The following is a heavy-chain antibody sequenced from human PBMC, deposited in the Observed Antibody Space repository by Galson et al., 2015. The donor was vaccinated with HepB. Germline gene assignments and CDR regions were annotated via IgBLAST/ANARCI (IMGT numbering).Heavy chain of an antibody. Sequence: SLRLSCAATSFTFINAWINGVRQAPGKGLEWVGRIKSTTNGETTDYAAPMKGRFTISRAQSKDTLYLRMNILKSEDTAVYYCTTAPSDLDIWGKGTMVTVS. J-gene: IGHJ3*02. CDR3: TTAPSDLDI. CDR2: IKSTTNGETT. CDR1: SFTFINAW. V-gene: IGHV3-15*07.